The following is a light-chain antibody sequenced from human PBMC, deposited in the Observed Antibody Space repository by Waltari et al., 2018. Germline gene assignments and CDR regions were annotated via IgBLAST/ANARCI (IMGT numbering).Light chain of an antibody. J-gene: IGKJ4*01. Sequence: VVLTQSPDTLSLSPGERATLSCRASQSVSRISLGWLQRKPGQAPRLVIYGTSNRATGFPDRFSGSRSGTDFPLTISRLEPEDFAMYYCQQYDGSVLTFGGGTKVEL. CDR1: QSVSRIS. CDR2: GTS. V-gene: IGKV3-20*01. CDR3: QQYDGSVLT.